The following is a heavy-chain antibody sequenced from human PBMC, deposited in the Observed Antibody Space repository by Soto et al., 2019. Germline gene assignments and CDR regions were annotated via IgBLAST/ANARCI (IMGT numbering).Heavy chain of an antibody. CDR3: ARVDYGHFTSVEYCQH. J-gene: IGHJ1*01. D-gene: IGHD3-10*01. Sequence: EVQLVESGGGLVKPGGSLRLSCAASGFTFSSYSMNWVRQAPGKGLEWVSSISSSSSYIYYADSVKGRFTISRDNAKNSLYLQMNSLRAEDTAVYYCARVDYGHFTSVEYCQHWGQGTLVTVSS. V-gene: IGHV3-21*01. CDR2: ISSSSSYI. CDR1: GFTFSSYS.